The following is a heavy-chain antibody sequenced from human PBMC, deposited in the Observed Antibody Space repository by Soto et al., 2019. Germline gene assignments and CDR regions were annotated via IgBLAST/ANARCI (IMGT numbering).Heavy chain of an antibody. D-gene: IGHD3-10*01. CDR3: ARVWGGAFDI. Sequence: PSETRSLTCTVSGGSISSYYWSWIRQPPGKGLEWIGYIYYSGSTNYNPSLKSRVTISVDTSKNQFSLKLSSVTAADTAVYYCARVWGGAFDIWGQGTMVTVSS. CDR2: IYYSGST. J-gene: IGHJ3*02. CDR1: GGSISSYY. V-gene: IGHV4-59*01.